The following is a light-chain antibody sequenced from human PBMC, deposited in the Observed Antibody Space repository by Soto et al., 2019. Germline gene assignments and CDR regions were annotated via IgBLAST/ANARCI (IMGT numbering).Light chain of an antibody. V-gene: IGLV1-40*01. Sequence: QSVLTQPPSVSGAPGQGVTISCTGSSSSIGAGYGVHWYQQFPGTAPRLLIYADNNRPSGVPERFSGSKSGSSASLAITGLLAEDEADYYCQSYDSSLHVVFGGGTKLTVL. CDR3: QSYDSSLHVV. CDR1: SSSIGAGYG. CDR2: ADN. J-gene: IGLJ2*01.